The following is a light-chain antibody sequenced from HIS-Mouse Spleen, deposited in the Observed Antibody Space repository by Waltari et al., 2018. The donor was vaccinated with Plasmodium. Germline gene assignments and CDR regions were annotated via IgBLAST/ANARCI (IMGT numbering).Light chain of an antibody. Sequence: DIVMTQSPDSLAVSLGERATINCKSSQRVSYSSNNKNYLAWYQQKPGQPPKLLIYWASTRESGVPDRFSGSGSGTDFTLTISSLQAEDVAVYYCQQYYSTPPYTFGQGTKLEIK. CDR1: QRVSYSSNNKNY. V-gene: IGKV4-1*01. CDR3: QQYYSTPPYT. CDR2: WAS. J-gene: IGKJ2*01.